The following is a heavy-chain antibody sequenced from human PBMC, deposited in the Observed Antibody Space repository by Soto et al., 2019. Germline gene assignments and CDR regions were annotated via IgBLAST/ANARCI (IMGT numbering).Heavy chain of an antibody. Sequence: VHLVQSGAEVKKPGASVKVSCKGSGYAFTTYGITWVRQAPGQGLEWMGWISAHNGNTNYAQKLQGRVTVTRDTSTSTAYMELRSLRSDDTAVYYCARGRYGDYWGQGVLVTVSS. CDR2: ISAHNGNT. V-gene: IGHV1-18*01. CDR1: GYAFTTYG. D-gene: IGHD1-1*01. CDR3: ARGRYGDY. J-gene: IGHJ4*02.